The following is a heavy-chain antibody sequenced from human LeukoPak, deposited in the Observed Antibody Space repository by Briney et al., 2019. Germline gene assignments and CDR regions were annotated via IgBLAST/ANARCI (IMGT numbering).Heavy chain of an antibody. Sequence: PGGSLRLSCVDSGFTFSSFAMSWVRQAPGKGLEWVSGINNRGGGTFYADSVQGRFTISRDDSKHTLYLEMNSLRAEDTAVYYCAREGAGDSGRYHSYFDHWGQGTLVTVSP. CDR2: INNRGGGT. J-gene: IGHJ4*02. D-gene: IGHD1-1*01. CDR1: GFTFSSFA. CDR3: AREGAGDSGRYHSYFDH. V-gene: IGHV3-23*01.